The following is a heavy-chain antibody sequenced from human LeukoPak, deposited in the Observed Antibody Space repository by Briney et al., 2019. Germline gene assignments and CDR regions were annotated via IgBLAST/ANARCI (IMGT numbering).Heavy chain of an antibody. Sequence: AETLSLTCAVSGYSISNSYYWCWIRQPPGKRLEWIWSIYHTGGTYYNPSLKSRVTISIDTSKNQFSLNLSSVTAADTAVYYCARDAQTYYYDTSGYYFEYWGQGTLVTVSS. D-gene: IGHD3-22*01. CDR2: IYHTGGT. CDR1: GYSISNSYY. V-gene: IGHV4-38-2*02. CDR3: ARDAQTYYYDTSGYYFEY. J-gene: IGHJ4*02.